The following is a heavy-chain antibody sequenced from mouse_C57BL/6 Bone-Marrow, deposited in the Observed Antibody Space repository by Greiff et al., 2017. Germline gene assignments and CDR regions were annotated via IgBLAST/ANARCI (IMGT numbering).Heavy chain of an antibody. Sequence: VQLQQSGPELVKPGASVKISCKASGYSFTSYYIHWVKQRPGPGLEWIGWIYPGSGNTKYNEKFKGKATLTADTSSSTAYMQLSSLTSEDSAVYYCASYYGSSFDYWGQGTTLTVSS. CDR2: IYPGSGNT. D-gene: IGHD1-1*01. CDR1: GYSFTSYY. CDR3: ASYYGSSFDY. V-gene: IGHV1-66*01. J-gene: IGHJ2*01.